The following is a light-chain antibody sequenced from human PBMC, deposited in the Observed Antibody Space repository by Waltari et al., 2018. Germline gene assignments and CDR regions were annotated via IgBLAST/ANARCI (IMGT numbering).Light chain of an antibody. CDR1: QAIGNK. CDR2: SAS. V-gene: IGKV1-9*01. CDR3: QQLTEYPRT. J-gene: IGKJ2*01. Sequence: DIQLTQSPSFPSASVGDTVTITCRASQAIGNKLGWYQQKRGQAPRVLIYSASTLQRGVPSRFSGSGSGADFTLTIAGLQPEDVATYYCQQLTEYPRTFGRGTKLDIQ.